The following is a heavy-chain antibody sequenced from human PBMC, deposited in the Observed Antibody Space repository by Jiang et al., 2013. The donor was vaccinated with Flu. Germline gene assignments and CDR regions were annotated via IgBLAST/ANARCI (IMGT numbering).Heavy chain of an antibody. CDR1: GYSISSGYY. CDR2: IYHSGST. J-gene: IGHJ3*02. Sequence: CTVSGYSISSGYYWGWIRQPPGKGLEWIGSIYHSGSTYYNPSLKSRVTISVDTSKNQFSLKLSSVTAADTAVYYCARDVAGLYYDISHAFDIWGQGTMVTVSS. D-gene: IGHD3-9*01. CDR3: ARDVAGLYYDISHAFDI. V-gene: IGHV4-38-2*02.